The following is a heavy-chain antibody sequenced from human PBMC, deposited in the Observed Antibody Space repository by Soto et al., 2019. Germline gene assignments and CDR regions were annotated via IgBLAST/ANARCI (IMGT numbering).Heavy chain of an antibody. J-gene: IGHJ1*01. D-gene: IGHD3-22*01. Sequence: SETLSLTCAVSGGSISSSNWWSWVRQPPGKGLEWIGEIYHSGSTNYNPSLKSRVTISVDKSKNQFSLKLSSVTAADTAVYYCARGGYYYDSSGYSAEYFQHWGQGTLVTVSS. CDR3: ARGGYYYDSSGYSAEYFQH. V-gene: IGHV4-4*02. CDR2: IYHSGST. CDR1: GGSISSSNW.